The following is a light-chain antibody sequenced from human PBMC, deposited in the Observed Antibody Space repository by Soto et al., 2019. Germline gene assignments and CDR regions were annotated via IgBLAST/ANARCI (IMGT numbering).Light chain of an antibody. CDR1: QGIRND. Sequence: ASVGDRVTITCRASQGIRNDLSWYQQKPGEAPKRLVYVASSLDGGVPARFSGSGSGTEFTLTISSLQPDDFATYYCQQYETFSGTFGPGTKVDIK. CDR3: QQYETFSGT. V-gene: IGKV1-17*01. J-gene: IGKJ1*01. CDR2: VAS.